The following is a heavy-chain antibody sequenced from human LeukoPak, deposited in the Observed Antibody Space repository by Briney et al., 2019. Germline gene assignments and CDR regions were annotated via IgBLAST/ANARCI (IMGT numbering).Heavy chain of an antibody. CDR2: INPNSGGT. V-gene: IGHV1-2*02. J-gene: IGHJ3*02. Sequence: ASVKVSCKASGYTFTGYYMHWVRQAPGQGLEWMGWINPNSGGTNYAQKFQGRVTMTRDTSISTAYMELSSLRSEDTAVYYCVYGSGSYSDAFDIWGQGTMVTVSS. D-gene: IGHD3-10*01. CDR3: VYGSGSYSDAFDI. CDR1: GYTFTGYY.